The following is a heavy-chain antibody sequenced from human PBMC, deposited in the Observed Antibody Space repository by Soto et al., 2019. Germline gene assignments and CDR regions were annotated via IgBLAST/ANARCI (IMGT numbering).Heavy chain of an antibody. J-gene: IGHJ5*02. Sequence: LSLTCTVTGGTISGYYWTWIRQSAGGGLEWIGRIYSSGSTNYNPSLKSRVTISLDTSMNHFSLRLSSVTAADTAVYYCARGQRFSDWFDPWGQGTLVTVSS. D-gene: IGHD3-3*01. V-gene: IGHV4-4*07. CDR3: ARGQRFSDWFDP. CDR2: IYSSGST. CDR1: GGTISGYY.